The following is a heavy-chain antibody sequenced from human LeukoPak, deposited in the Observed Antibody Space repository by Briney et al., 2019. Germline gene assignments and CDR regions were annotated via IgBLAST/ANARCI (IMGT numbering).Heavy chain of an antibody. D-gene: IGHD5-18*01. Sequence: PSETLSLTCTVSGGSISSSSYYWGWIRQPPGQGLEWIGSIYYSGSTYYNPSLKSRVTISVDTSKNQFSLKLSSVTAADTAVYYCARDIPRVNSYGLYYFDYWGQGTLVTVSS. V-gene: IGHV4-39*07. CDR3: ARDIPRVNSYGLYYFDY. J-gene: IGHJ4*02. CDR2: IYYSGST. CDR1: GGSISSSSYY.